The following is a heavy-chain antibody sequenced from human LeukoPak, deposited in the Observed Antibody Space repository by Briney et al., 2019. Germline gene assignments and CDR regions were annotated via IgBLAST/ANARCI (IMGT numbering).Heavy chain of an antibody. Sequence: GGSLRLSCAASGFTFSSYSMNWVRQAPGKGLEWVSSISSSSSYIYYADSVKGRFTIPRDNAKNSLCLQMNSLRAEDTAVYYCARGVGANNFDYWGQGTLVTVSS. CDR1: GFTFSSYS. CDR3: ARGVGANNFDY. CDR2: ISSSSSYI. V-gene: IGHV3-21*01. D-gene: IGHD1-26*01. J-gene: IGHJ4*02.